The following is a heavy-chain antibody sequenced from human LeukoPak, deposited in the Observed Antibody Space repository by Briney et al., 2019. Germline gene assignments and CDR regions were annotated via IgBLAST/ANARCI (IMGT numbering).Heavy chain of an antibody. CDR3: AREKIPVVPAARVNYFDY. J-gene: IGHJ4*02. Sequence: SETLSLTCSVSGDSIRSFYWSWIRHPAGKGLEWIGRIYTSGSTNYNPSLKSRVTMSVDTSKNQFSLKLSSVTAADTAVYYCAREKIPVVPAARVNYFDYWGQGTLVTVSS. CDR1: GDSIRSFY. CDR2: IYTSGST. D-gene: IGHD2-2*01. V-gene: IGHV4-4*07.